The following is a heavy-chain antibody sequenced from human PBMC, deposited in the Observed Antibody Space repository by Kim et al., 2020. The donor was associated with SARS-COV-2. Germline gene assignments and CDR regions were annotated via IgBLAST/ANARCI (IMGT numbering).Heavy chain of an antibody. D-gene: IGHD2-8*02. CDR2: ISGSGGST. CDR3: AKVRARLLGYYYYGMDV. CDR1: GFTFSSYA. J-gene: IGHJ6*02. V-gene: IGHV3-23*01. Sequence: GGSLRLSCAASGFTFSSYAMSWVRQAPGKGLEWVSAISGSGGSTYYADSVKGRFTISRDNSKNTLYLQMNSLRAEDTAVYYCAKVRARLLGYYYYGMDVWGQGTTVRLL.